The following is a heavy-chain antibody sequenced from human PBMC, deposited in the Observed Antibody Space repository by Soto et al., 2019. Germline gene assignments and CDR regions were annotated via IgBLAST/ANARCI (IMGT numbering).Heavy chain of an antibody. Sequence: GGSLRLSCAASGFTFSTYAMSWVRQAPGKGLEWVSAISGSGGSTYYPDSVKGRFTISRDNSKNTLYLQMNSLRAEDTAVYYCAEVDSNTFRVYGMDVWGQGTTVTVSS. CDR3: AEVDSNTFRVYGMDV. J-gene: IGHJ6*02. V-gene: IGHV3-23*01. D-gene: IGHD2-2*03. CDR1: GFTFSTYA. CDR2: ISGSGGST.